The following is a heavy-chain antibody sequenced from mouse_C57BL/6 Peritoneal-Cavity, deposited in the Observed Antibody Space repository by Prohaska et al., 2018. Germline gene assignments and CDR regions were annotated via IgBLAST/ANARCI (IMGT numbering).Heavy chain of an antibody. J-gene: IGHJ4*01. CDR1: GYTFTNYW. CDR2: IYPGGGYT. D-gene: IGHD2-5*01. Sequence: QVQLQQSGAELVRPGTSVKMSCKASGYTFTNYWIGWAKQRPGHGLEWIGDIYPGGGYTNYNEKFKGKATLTADKCSSTAYMQVSSRTSEDSAIYYCARFSNYPGAMDYWGQGTSVTVSS. CDR3: ARFSNYPGAMDY. V-gene: IGHV1-63*01.